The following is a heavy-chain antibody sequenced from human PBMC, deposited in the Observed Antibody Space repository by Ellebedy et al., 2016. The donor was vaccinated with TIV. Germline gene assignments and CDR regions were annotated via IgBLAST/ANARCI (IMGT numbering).Heavy chain of an antibody. V-gene: IGHV3-23*01. CDR3: ARDDNWVLDF. CDR1: GFSFSSYA. Sequence: GESLKISCAASGFSFSSYAMSWVRQAPGKGLEWVSGIVGSGGSRYADSVKGRFTISRDNSKSTLDLQMSSLRAEDTAVYYCARDDNWVLDFWGRGTLVTVSS. J-gene: IGHJ4*02. CDR2: IVGSGGSR. D-gene: IGHD1-1*01.